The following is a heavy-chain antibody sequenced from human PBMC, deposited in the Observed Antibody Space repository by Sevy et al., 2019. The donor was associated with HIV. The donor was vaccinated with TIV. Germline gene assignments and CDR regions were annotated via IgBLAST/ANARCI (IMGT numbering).Heavy chain of an antibody. CDR3: ARERHSYGMDV. CDR1: GYTFTSYG. V-gene: IGHV1-18*01. CDR2: ISAYNGNT. Sequence: ASVKVSCKASGYTFTSYGISWVRQAPGQGLEWMGWISAYNGNTNYAQKLQGRVTMTTDTSTSTGYMELRSLRSDDTAVYYCARERHSYGMDVWGQGTTVTVSS. J-gene: IGHJ6*02. D-gene: IGHD3-3*02.